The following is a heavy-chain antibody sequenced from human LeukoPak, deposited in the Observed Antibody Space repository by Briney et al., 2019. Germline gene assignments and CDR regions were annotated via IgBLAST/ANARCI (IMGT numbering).Heavy chain of an antibody. D-gene: IGHD5-18*01. CDR1: GYTFTSYA. J-gene: IGHJ4*02. CDR2: INTNTGNP. V-gene: IGHV7-4-1*02. Sequence: ASVTVSCKASGYTFTSYAMNWVRQAPGQGLEWMGWINTNTGNPTYAQGFTGRFVFSLDTSVSTAYLQISSLKAEDTAVYYCAKTLTSYSYGFADYWGQGTLVTVSS. CDR3: AKTLTSYSYGFADY.